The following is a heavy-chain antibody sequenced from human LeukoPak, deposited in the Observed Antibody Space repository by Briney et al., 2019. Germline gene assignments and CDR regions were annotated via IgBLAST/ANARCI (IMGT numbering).Heavy chain of an antibody. V-gene: IGHV4-39*01. CDR1: GDSISSSSYF. CDR3: GRHHPFWSGYPYYLDN. J-gene: IGHJ4*02. CDR2: IYYSGST. D-gene: IGHD3-3*01. Sequence: PSETLSLTCTVSGDSISSSSYFWGRIRQPPGKGLEWIGNIYYSGSTYYNPSLKSRVTISVDTSKNQFSLKLNSVTAADGAVYYCGRHHPFWSGYPYYLDNWGQGTLVTVSS.